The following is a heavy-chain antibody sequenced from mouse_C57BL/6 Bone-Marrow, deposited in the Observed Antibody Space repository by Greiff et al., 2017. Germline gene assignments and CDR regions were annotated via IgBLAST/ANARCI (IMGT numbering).Heavy chain of an antibody. J-gene: IGHJ2*01. V-gene: IGHV1-5*01. D-gene: IGHD2-3*01. Sequence: EVKLQQSGTVLARPGASVKMSCKTSGYTFTSYSMHWVQPSPGKGLEWIGTIYPGNSDTSYNQKFKGKAKLTAVTSASTAYMELSSLTNEDSAVYYCTREGYDGYPFDYWGQGTTLTVSS. CDR2: IYPGNSDT. CDR1: GYTFTSYS. CDR3: TREGYDGYPFDY.